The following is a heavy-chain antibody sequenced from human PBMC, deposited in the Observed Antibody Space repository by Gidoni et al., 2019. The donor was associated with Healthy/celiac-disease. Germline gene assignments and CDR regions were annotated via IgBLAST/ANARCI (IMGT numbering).Heavy chain of an antibody. J-gene: IGHJ6*02. CDR2: INPNSGGT. Sequence: QVQLVQSGAEVKKPGASVKVSCKASGYTFTGYYMHWVRQAPGQGLEWMGWINPNSGGTNYAQKFQGWVTMTRDTSISTAYMELSRLRSDDTAVYYCARDQTDRESNWLYYYYGMDVWGQGTTVTVSS. V-gene: IGHV1-2*04. CDR3: ARDQTDRESNWLYYYYGMDV. D-gene: IGHD3-10*01. CDR1: GYTFTGYY.